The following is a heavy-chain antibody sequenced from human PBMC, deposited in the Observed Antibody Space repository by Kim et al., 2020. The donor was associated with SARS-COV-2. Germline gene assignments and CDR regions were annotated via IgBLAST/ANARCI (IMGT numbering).Heavy chain of an antibody. J-gene: IGHJ6*03. CDR2: MNPNSGNT. Sequence: ASVKVSCKASGYTFTSYDINWVRQATGQGLEWMGWMNPNSGNTGYAQKFQGRVTMTRNTSISTAYMELSSLRSEDTAVYYCARVSDLWETDDYSNYYYYYYMDVWGKGTTVTVAS. V-gene: IGHV1-8*01. CDR1: GYTFTSYD. D-gene: IGHD4-4*01. CDR3: ARVSDLWETDDYSNYYYYYYMDV.